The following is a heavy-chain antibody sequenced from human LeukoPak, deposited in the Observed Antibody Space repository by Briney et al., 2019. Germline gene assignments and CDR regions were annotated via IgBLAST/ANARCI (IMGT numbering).Heavy chain of an antibody. D-gene: IGHD6-13*01. V-gene: IGHV3-53*01. CDR2: IYSGGIT. J-gene: IGHJ3*02. Sequence: HPGGSLRLSCAASGFTVSSSYVSWVRQAPGKGLEWVSVIYSGGITYYADSVKGRFTFSIANHKTTLYHQMKSVRVDDTAVYYCARDGPGRYSSSWHGGAFDIWGQGTMVTVSS. CDR3: ARDGPGRYSSSWHGGAFDI. CDR1: GFTVSSSY.